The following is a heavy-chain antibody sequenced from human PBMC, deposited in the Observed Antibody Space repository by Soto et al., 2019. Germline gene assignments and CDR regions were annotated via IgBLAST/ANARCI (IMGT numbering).Heavy chain of an antibody. CDR2: IYYSGST. Sequence: PSETLSLTCTVSGGSVSSGSYYWSWIRQPPGKGLEWIGYIYYSGSTNYNPSLKSRVTISVDTSMNLFSLKLSSVTAADSAVYYCARDPYYYAGESPYWGQGILVTFSS. CDR3: ARDPYYYAGESPY. J-gene: IGHJ4*02. D-gene: IGHD3-10*01. CDR1: GGSVSSGSYY. V-gene: IGHV4-61*01.